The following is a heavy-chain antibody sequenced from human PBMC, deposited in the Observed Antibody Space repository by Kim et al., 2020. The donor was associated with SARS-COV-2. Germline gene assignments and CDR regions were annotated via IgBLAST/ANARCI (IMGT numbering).Heavy chain of an antibody. Sequence: GGSLRLSCAASGFTFSGSAMHWVRQASGKGLEWVGRIRSKANSYATAYAASVKGRFTISRDDSKNTAYLQMNSLKTEDTAVYYCTRHGRDGYTWGGQGTLVTVSS. CDR1: GFTFSGSA. CDR3: TRHGRDGYTW. CDR2: IRSKANSYAT. V-gene: IGHV3-73*01. J-gene: IGHJ4*02. D-gene: IGHD5-12*01.